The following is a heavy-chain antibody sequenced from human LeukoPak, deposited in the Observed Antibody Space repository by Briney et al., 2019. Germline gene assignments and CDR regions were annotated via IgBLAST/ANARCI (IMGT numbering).Heavy chain of an antibody. J-gene: IGHJ4*02. CDR2: IYYSGST. Sequence: PSETLSLTCTVSGGSISSGGYYWSWIRQHPGKGLEWIGYIYYSGSTYYNPSLKNRVTISVDTSKNQFSLKLNSVTAADTAVYYCASRRSSGVCDYWGQGTLVTVSS. D-gene: IGHD2-8*01. CDR3: ASRRSSGVCDY. CDR1: GGSISSGGYY. V-gene: IGHV4-61*08.